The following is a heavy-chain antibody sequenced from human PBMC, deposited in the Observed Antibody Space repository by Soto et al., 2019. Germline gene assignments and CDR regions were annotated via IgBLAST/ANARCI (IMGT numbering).Heavy chain of an antibody. Sequence: LSLTCTVSGGSISSGDYYWSWIRQPPGKGLEWIGHIYYSGSTYYNPSLKSRITISVDTSKNQFSLKLSSVTAADTAVYYCARLEVWRPRCGGFDYWGQGTLLTVSA. D-gene: IGHD2-21*01. J-gene: IGHJ4*02. CDR3: ARLEVWRPRCGGFDY. CDR2: IYYSGST. V-gene: IGHV4-30-4*01. CDR1: GGSISSGDYY.